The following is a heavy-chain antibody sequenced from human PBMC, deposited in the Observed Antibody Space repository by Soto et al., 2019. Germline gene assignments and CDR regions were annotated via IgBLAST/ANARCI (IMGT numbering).Heavy chain of an antibody. CDR1: GYSIASGYY. CDR2: IYHAGSV. Sequence: SETLSLTCAVSGYSIASGYYWAWIRQSPGKGLEWIGSIYHAGSVYYNPSLNSRVAVSLDTSKNHFSLKLTSVTAADTAVYYCARTFDYYGMDVWGQGTTVAVSS. J-gene: IGHJ6*02. CDR3: ARTFDYYGMDV. V-gene: IGHV4-38-2*01.